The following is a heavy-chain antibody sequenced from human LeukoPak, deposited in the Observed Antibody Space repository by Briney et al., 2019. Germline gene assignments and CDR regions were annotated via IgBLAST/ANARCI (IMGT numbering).Heavy chain of an antibody. CDR1: GGSISYNY. J-gene: IGHJ2*01. CDR3: VRIHRRADGSGHYYDDWYFDL. CDR2: IYSSGSTHYNPSL. D-gene: IGHD3-22*01. V-gene: IGHV4-4*07. Sequence: SETLSLTCTVSGGSISYNYWSWLRQPAGKGLEWIGRIYSSGSTHYNPSLSYNPSLKSRVAMSLDTSKDQVSLRLSSVTAADTAVYYCVRIHRRADGSGHYYDDWYFDLWGRGTRVTVSS.